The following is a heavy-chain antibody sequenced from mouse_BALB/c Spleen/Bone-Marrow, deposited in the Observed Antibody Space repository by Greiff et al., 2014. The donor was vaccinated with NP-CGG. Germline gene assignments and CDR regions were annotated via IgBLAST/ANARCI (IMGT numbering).Heavy chain of an antibody. J-gene: IGHJ2*01. CDR1: GYAFTNYL. V-gene: IGHV1-54*01. CDR2: INPGSGGT. Sequence: VQLQQSGAELVRPGTSVKVSCKASGYAFTNYLIEWVKQRPGQGLEWIGMINPGSGGTNYNEKFKGKATLTADKSSSTAYMQLSSLTSDDSAVYFCARRDGSYFGYWGQGTTLTVSS. CDR3: ARRDGSYFGY. D-gene: IGHD3-3*01.